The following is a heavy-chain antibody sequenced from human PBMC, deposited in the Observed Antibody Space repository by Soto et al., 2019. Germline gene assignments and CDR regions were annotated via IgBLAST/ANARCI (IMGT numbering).Heavy chain of an antibody. Sequence: PSETLSLTCTVSGGSISSYYWSWIRQPPGKGLEWIGYIYYSGSTNYNPSLKSRVTISVDTSKNQFSLKLSSVTAADTAVYYCARDAGYYDSSGYRSFDYWGQGTLVTVSS. D-gene: IGHD3-22*01. CDR1: GGSISSYY. J-gene: IGHJ4*02. CDR2: IYYSGST. CDR3: ARDAGYYDSSGYRSFDY. V-gene: IGHV4-59*01.